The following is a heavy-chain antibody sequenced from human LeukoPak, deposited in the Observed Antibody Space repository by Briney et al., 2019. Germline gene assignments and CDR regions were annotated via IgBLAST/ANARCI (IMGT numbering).Heavy chain of an antibody. V-gene: IGHV4-34*01. J-gene: IGHJ4*02. CDR1: GGSFSGYY. D-gene: IGHD2-15*01. CDR3: ARGAHGWNFDY. CDR2: INHSGST. Sequence: ASETLSLTCAVYGGSFSGYYRSWIRQPPGKGLEWIGEINHSGSTNYNPSLKSRVTISVDTSKNQFSLKLSSVTAADTAVYYCARGAHGWNFDYWGQGTLVTVSS.